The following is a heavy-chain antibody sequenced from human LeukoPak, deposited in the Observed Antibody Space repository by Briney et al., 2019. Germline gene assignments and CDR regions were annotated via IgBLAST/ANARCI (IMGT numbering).Heavy chain of an antibody. CDR3: ARGYYDSSGYSNPFDP. D-gene: IGHD3-22*01. Sequence: SETLSLTCTVSGGSISSYYWSWIRQPPGKGLEWIGYIYYSGSTNYNPSLKSRVTISVDTSKNQFSLKLTSVTGADTAVYYCARGYYDSSGYSNPFDPWGQGTLVTVSS. CDR1: GGSISSYY. J-gene: IGHJ5*02. CDR2: IYYSGST. V-gene: IGHV4-59*01.